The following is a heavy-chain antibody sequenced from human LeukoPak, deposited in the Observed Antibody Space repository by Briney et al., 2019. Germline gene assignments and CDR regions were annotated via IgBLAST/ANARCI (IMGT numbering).Heavy chain of an antibody. CDR1: GFTFSSYG. J-gene: IGHJ5*02. D-gene: IGHD3-10*01. CDR3: AREKFTMVRSPRWNWFDP. V-gene: IGHV3-30*03. Sequence: GGSLRLSCAASGFTFSSYGMHWVRQAPGKGLEWVAVISYDGSNKYYADSVKGRFTISRDNSKNTLYLQMNSLRAEDTAVYYCAREKFTMVRSPRWNWFDPWGQGTLVTVSS. CDR2: ISYDGSNK.